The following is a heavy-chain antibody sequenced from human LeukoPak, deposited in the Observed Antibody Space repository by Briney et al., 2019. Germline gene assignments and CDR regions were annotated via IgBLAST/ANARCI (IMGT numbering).Heavy chain of an antibody. CDR2: INHSGST. V-gene: IGHV4-34*01. CDR3: ARGKGSGWTFDY. D-gene: IGHD6-19*01. J-gene: IGHJ4*02. CDR1: GGSFSGYY. Sequence: SQTLSLTCAVYGGSFSGYYWTWIRQPPRNGLEWIGEINHSGSTNYNPSLKSRVTISVDTSKNQFSLKLSSVTAADTAVYYCARGKGSGWTFDYWGQGTLVTVSS.